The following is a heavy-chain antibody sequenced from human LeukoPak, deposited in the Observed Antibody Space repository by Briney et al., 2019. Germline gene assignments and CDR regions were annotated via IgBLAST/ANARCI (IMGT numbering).Heavy chain of an antibody. J-gene: IGHJ5*02. CDR3: ARRSLLWFGESKNWFDP. CDR1: RGSIRIYY. CDR2: IYNSGST. Sequence: SETLCLTCTVSRGSIRIYYLSCIWPPAGKRLECIGRIYNSGSTNYNPSLKSRVTMSVDTSKNQFSLKLSSVTAADTAVYYCARRSLLWFGESKNWFDPWGQGTLVTVSS. D-gene: IGHD3-10*01. V-gene: IGHV4-4*07.